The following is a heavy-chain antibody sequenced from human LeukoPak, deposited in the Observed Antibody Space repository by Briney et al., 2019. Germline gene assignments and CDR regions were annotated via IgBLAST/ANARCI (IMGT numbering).Heavy chain of an antibody. CDR1: GYAFTSYY. Sequence: ASVKVSCKASGYAFTSYYMHWVRQAPGQGLEWMGIINPSGGSTSYAQKFQGRVTMTRDTSTSTVYMELSSLRSEDTAVYYCARDVAITIFGVVTGRTNWFDPWGQGTLVTVSS. CDR2: INPSGGST. V-gene: IGHV1-46*01. CDR3: ARDVAITIFGVVTGRTNWFDP. D-gene: IGHD3-3*01. J-gene: IGHJ5*02.